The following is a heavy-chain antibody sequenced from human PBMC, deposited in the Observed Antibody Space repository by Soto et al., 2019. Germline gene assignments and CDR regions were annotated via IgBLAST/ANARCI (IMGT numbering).Heavy chain of an antibody. Sequence: QVPLVQSGAEVKRPGASVKVSCKASGYTFNNYPIHWVRQAPGQRLEWLGWINTGNGYTQYSQKFQGRVTITTDTSATTAYMELSSLRSEDTAVYYCARPPLGVLTGYFDLWGRGTLVTVSS. D-gene: IGHD3-16*01. V-gene: IGHV1-3*04. CDR1: GYTFNNYP. CDR2: INTGNGYT. CDR3: ARPPLGVLTGYFDL. J-gene: IGHJ2*01.